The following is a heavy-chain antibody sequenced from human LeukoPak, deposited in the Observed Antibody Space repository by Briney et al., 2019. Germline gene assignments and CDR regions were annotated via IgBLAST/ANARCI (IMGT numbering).Heavy chain of an antibody. CDR2: ISGDGGST. V-gene: IGHV3-43*02. D-gene: IGHD3-10*01. CDR3: ARNELLWFGESKGFDY. CDR1: GFTFDNYA. Sequence: GGSLRLSCAASGFTFDNYAIHWVRQAPGKGLEWVSLISGDGGSTYYADSMKGRFTISRDNSKNSLYLQMNSLRAEDTAVYYCARNELLWFGESKGFDYWGQGALVTVSS. J-gene: IGHJ4*02.